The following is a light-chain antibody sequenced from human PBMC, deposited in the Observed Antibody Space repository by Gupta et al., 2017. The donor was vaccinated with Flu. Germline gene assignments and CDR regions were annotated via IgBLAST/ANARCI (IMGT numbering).Light chain of an antibody. CDR1: QSVGTY. CDR3: QKRSNWPPYT. Sequence: EIVLTQSPATLSLSPGERATLSRRASQSVGTYLAWYQQKPGQTPRLLIYDASNRATGIPARFSGSGSGTDFTLTISSLEPEDFAVYYCQKRSNWPPYTFGQGTRLEIK. J-gene: IGKJ2*01. V-gene: IGKV3-11*01. CDR2: DAS.